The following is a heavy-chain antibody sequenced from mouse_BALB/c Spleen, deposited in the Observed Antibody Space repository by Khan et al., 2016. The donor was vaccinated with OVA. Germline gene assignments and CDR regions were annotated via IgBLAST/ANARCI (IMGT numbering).Heavy chain of an antibody. J-gene: IGHJ2*01. CDR2: INPTSGYT. CDR1: GYTFTTYW. Sequence: VQLVESGAELAKPGASVKMSCKASGYTFTTYWMHWVKQRPGLGMEWIGYINPTSGYTDYNEKFKDRATFSADTSSSRAYMQLCSLTSEDSTVKYCTRDRIDYWGQGTTLTVSS. CDR3: TRDRIDY. V-gene: IGHV1-7*01.